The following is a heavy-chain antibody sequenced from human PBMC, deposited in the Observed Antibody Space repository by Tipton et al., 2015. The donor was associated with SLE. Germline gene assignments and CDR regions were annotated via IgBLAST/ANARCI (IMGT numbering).Heavy chain of an antibody. V-gene: IGHV3-74*01. D-gene: IGHD3-10*01. J-gene: IGHJ4*02. CDR1: GFTFSCYW. Sequence: SLRLPCAASGFTFSCYWMHWVRQAPGKGLMWVSRMDSDGTITNYADTVKGRFTISRDNAKDTLYLQMNSLRAEDTAVYYCARIHYYGSGSRDYWGQGTLVTVSS. CDR2: MDSDGTIT. CDR3: ARIHYYGSGSRDY.